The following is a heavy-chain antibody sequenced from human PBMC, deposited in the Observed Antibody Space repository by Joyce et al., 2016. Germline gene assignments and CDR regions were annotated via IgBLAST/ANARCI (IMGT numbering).Heavy chain of an antibody. J-gene: IGHJ4*02. D-gene: IGHD3-22*01. Sequence: EVQLVESGGDLVKPGGSLRISCAASGFSFSDVWMNWVRQAPGKRPGWVGRMKSKTDVETTDAAAPVKGRFTISRDDSRNTLYLQMDNLKDDDTAVYYFVAECLGWSDYDDEYWGQGTLVTVSS. V-gene: IGHV3-15*07. CDR3: VAECLGWSDYDDEY. CDR1: GFSFSDVW. CDR2: MKSKTDVETT.